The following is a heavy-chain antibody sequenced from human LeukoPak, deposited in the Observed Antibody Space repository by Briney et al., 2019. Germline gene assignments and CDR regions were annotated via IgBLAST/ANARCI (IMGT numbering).Heavy chain of an antibody. CDR2: INQGGTER. D-gene: IGHD6-19*01. CDR1: GFTFRSYW. Sequence: PGGSLRLSCAASGFTFRSYWMSWVRQAPGKGLEWVANINQGGTERYVDSVKGRFTVSRDNSKTTVFLQMNSLRAEDTAVYYCARDLGLGRGWYGGDYWGQGTLVAVSS. V-gene: IGHV3-7*05. J-gene: IGHJ4*02. CDR3: ARDLGLGRGWYGGDY.